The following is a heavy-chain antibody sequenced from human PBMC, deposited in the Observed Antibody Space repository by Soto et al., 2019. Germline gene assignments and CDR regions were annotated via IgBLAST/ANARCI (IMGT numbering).Heavy chain of an antibody. Sequence: GGSLRLSCAASGFSLSRNYINWVRQAPGKGLEWVSAISGSGGSTYYVDSVKGRFTISRDNSKNTLYLQMNSLRDEDTAVYYCARSLRGIIIDFDYWGQGPQVTVSS. CDR3: ARSLRGIIIDFDY. D-gene: IGHD3-10*01. CDR2: ISGSGGST. V-gene: IGHV3-23*01. J-gene: IGHJ4*02. CDR1: GFSLSRNY.